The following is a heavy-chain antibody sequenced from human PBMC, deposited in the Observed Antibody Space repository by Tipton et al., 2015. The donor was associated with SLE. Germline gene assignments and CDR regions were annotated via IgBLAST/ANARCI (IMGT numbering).Heavy chain of an antibody. V-gene: IGHV5-51*01. J-gene: IGHJ5*02. CDR2: IYPGNSDT. CDR1: GPSFANYW. CDR3: ARRSSSWFAH. D-gene: IGHD6-13*01. Sequence: VQLVQSGEEMKKPGESLKISCKVSGPSFANYWIAWVRQMPGEDLEWMGSIYPGNSDTRYGPSFQGQVTFSVDRSNSTAYLQWSGLRASDTAMYDCARRSSSWFAHWGQGSLVSVSS.